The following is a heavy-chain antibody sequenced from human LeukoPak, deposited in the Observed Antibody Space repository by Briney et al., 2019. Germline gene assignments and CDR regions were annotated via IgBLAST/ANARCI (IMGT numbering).Heavy chain of an antibody. V-gene: IGHV3-30*01. Sequence: GGSLRLSCAASGFTFSSYAMHWDRQAPGKGLEWVAVISYDGSNKYYADSVKGRFTISRDNSKNTLYLQMNSLRAEDTAVYYCARDEAAAGPGELDPWGQGTLVTVSS. CDR3: ARDEAAAGPGELDP. CDR1: GFTFSSYA. D-gene: IGHD6-13*01. J-gene: IGHJ5*02. CDR2: ISYDGSNK.